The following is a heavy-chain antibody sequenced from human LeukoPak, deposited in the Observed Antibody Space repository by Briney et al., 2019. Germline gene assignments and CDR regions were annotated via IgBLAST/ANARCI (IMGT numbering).Heavy chain of an antibody. Sequence: GGSLRLSCAASGFTFTNYAMHWVRQAPGKGLEWVAVISYDETNKYYEDSVKGRFTISRDSSKNTLYLQMSSLRAEDTAVYYCARDPVYYFDSSGYYVYWGQGTLVTVSS. D-gene: IGHD3-22*01. CDR3: ARDPVYYFDSSGYYVY. J-gene: IGHJ4*02. CDR2: ISYDETNK. V-gene: IGHV3-30*04. CDR1: GFTFTNYA.